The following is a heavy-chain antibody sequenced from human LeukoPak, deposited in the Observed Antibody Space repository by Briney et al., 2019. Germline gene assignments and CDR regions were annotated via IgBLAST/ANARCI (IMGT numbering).Heavy chain of an antibody. J-gene: IGHJ4*02. D-gene: IGHD3-16*01. CDR2: IYSSGST. Sequence: KSSETPSLPCTFSGGPGHSCSYHWIWVPQPPGKGLGWVGYIYSSGSTSYNPSLKSRVTISVDTSKNQFSLRLNSVTAADTAVYFCATGGRKAANPLDYWGQGTLVTVSS. V-gene: IGHV4-61*01. CDR3: ATGGRKAANPLDY. CDR1: GGPGHSCSYH.